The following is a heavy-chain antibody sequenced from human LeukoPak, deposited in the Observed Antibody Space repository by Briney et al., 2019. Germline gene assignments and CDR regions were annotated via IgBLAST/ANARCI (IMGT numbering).Heavy chain of an antibody. D-gene: IGHD3-22*01. CDR3: ARDSVHYYDSSGYYLIPLDY. CDR1: GYTFTSYD. CDR2: INPNSGGT. Sequence: ASVKVSCKASGYTFTSYDFNWLRQAPGQGLEWMGRINPNSGGTNYAQKFQGRVTMTRDTSISTAYMELSRLRSDDTAVYYCARDSVHYYDSSGYYLIPLDYWGQGTLVTVSS. V-gene: IGHV1-2*06. J-gene: IGHJ4*02.